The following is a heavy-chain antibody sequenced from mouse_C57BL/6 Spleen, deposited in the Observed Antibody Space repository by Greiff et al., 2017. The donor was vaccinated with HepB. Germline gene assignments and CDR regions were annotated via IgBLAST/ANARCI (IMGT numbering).Heavy chain of an antibody. Sequence: VQLKESGPGLVKPSQSLSLTCSVTGYSITSGYYWNWIRQFPGNKLEWMGYISYDGSNNYNPSLKNRISITRDTSKNQFFLKLNSVTTEDTATYYCARRVARYAMDYWGQGTSVTVSS. CDR1: GYSITSGYY. D-gene: IGHD1-1*02. J-gene: IGHJ4*01. CDR2: ISYDGSN. V-gene: IGHV3-6*01. CDR3: ARRVARYAMDY.